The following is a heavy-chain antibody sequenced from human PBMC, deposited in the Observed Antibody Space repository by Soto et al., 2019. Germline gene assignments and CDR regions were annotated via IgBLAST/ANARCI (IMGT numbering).Heavy chain of an antibody. CDR1: GFTFSSYA. V-gene: IGHV3-23*01. CDR3: AKVPLYGDHFDD. CDR2: ISGSAGST. D-gene: IGHD4-17*01. J-gene: IGHJ4*02. Sequence: HPGGSLRLSCAASGFTFSSYAMNWVRQAPGKGLEWVSAISGSAGSTYYADSVKGRFTISRDNSKNTLSLQMNSLGVEDTAIYYCAKVPLYGDHFDDWGQGTLVTVSS.